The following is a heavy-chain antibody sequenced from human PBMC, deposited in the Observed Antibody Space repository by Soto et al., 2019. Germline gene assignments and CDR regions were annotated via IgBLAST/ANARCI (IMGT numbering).Heavy chain of an antibody. J-gene: IGHJ1*01. Sequence: GASVKVSCKASGYTFTSYGISWVRQAPGQGLEWMGWISAYNGNTNYAQKLQGRVTMTTDTSTSTAYMELRSLRSDDTAVYYCARGMGSYDITPYFQHWGQGTLVTVAS. D-gene: IGHD3-9*01. CDR3: ARGMGSYDITPYFQH. V-gene: IGHV1-18*01. CDR1: GYTFTSYG. CDR2: ISAYNGNT.